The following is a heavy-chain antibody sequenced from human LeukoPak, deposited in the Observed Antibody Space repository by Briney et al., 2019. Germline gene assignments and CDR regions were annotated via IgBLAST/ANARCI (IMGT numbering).Heavy chain of an antibody. CDR3: ARAYYDSSGYYYVYFDY. CDR2: IKTDGSQI. V-gene: IGHV3-7*01. D-gene: IGHD3-22*01. J-gene: IGHJ4*02. CDR1: GGSISSYH. Sequence: PSETLSLTCTVSGGSISSYHWSWIRQPPGKGLEWVANIKTDGSQIYYVDSVKGRFTISRDNAKNSLYLQMNSLRAEDTALYYCARAYYDSSGYYYVYFDYWGQGTLVTVSS.